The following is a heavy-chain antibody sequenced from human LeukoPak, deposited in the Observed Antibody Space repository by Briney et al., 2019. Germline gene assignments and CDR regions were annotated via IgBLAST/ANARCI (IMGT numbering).Heavy chain of an antibody. CDR1: GGSISSSYHY. J-gene: IGHJ4*02. CDR3: ARGDYYDSSGYFSTFDY. Sequence: SETLSLTCTVSGGSISSSYHYWGWIRQPPGKGLEWIGSIYSSGSTYYNPSLKSRVTISVDTSKNQFSLKLSSVTAADTAVYYCARGDYYDSSGYFSTFDYWGQGTLVTVSS. V-gene: IGHV4-39*01. D-gene: IGHD3-22*01. CDR2: IYSSGST.